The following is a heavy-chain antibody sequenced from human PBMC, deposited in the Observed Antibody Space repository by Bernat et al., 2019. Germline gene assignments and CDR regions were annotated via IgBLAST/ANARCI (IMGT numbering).Heavy chain of an antibody. J-gene: IGHJ3*02. CDR2: INHSGST. CDR1: GGSFSGYY. D-gene: IGHD3-16*02. Sequence: QVQLQQWGAGLLKPSETLSLTCAVYGGSFSGYYWSWIRQPPGKGLEWIGEINHSGSTNYNPSLKSRVTISVDTSKNQFSLKLSSVTAADTAVYYCARRSLPFGGVIVRRGAFDIWGQGTMVTVSS. CDR3: ARRSLPFGGVIVRRGAFDI. V-gene: IGHV4-34*01.